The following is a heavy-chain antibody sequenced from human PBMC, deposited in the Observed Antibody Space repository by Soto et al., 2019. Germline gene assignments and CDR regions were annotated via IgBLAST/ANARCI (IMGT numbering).Heavy chain of an antibody. CDR2: IIPLLCTV. D-gene: IGHD2-15*01. Sequence: QGQLVQSGAEVKKPGSSVKVSCRASGATFTNSVITWVLKGPGQGLEFMGGIIPLLCTVDYAENFECRVTLTADNVTYTVYLEMRILRYDDTAVYYCARSGFRRPHTPYRCFGLDVWGNGTTVSV. V-gene: IGHV1-69*06. CDR1: GATFTNSV. CDR3: ARSGFRRPHTPYRCFGLDV. J-gene: IGHJ6*03.